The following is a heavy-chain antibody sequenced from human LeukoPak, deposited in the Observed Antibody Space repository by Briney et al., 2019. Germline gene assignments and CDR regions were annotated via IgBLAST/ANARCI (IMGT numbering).Heavy chain of an antibody. Sequence: PSETLSLTCTVSGGSISSYYWSWIRQPPGKGLEWIGYIYYSGSTNYNPSLKSRVTISVDTSKNQFSPKLSSVTAADTAVYYCTRPSTYCSGGSCYRVFDYWGQGTLVTVSS. D-gene: IGHD2-15*01. CDR2: IYYSGST. J-gene: IGHJ4*02. CDR1: GGSISSYY. V-gene: IGHV4-59*01. CDR3: TRPSTYCSGGSCYRVFDY.